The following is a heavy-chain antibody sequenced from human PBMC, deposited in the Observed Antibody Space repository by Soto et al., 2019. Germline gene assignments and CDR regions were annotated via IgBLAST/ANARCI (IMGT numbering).Heavy chain of an antibody. V-gene: IGHV1-69*13. CDR2: IIPIFGTA. Sequence: ASVKVSCKASGGTFSSYAISWVRQAPGQGLEWMGGIIPIFGTANYSQKFQGRVTITADESTSTAYMELSSLRSEDTAVYYCARCRYYDFWSGYQNRYYYYGMDVWGQGTTVTVSS. CDR1: GGTFSSYA. D-gene: IGHD3-3*01. CDR3: ARCRYYDFWSGYQNRYYYYGMDV. J-gene: IGHJ6*02.